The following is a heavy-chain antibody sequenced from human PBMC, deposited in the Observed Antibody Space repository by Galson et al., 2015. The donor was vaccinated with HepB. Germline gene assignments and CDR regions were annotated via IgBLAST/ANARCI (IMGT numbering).Heavy chain of an antibody. CDR3: ARVRRDDASDYYFFDY. V-gene: IGHV1-3*01. D-gene: IGHD3-22*01. CDR1: GYTFTDYA. J-gene: IGHJ4*02. Sequence: SVKVSCKASGYTFTDYAIHWVRQAPGQRLEWMAWINPGSGNTQYSPKFQDRVTITRDTSASTTYMELSGLRSEDTAVYSCARVRRDDASDYYFFDYWGQGTLVTVSS. CDR2: INPGSGNT.